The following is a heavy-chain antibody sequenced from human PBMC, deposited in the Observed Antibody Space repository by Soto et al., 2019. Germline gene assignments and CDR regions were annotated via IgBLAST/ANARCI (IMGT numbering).Heavy chain of an antibody. CDR1: GGTFSSYA. V-gene: IGHV1-69*01. CDR2: LIPIFGTA. D-gene: IGHD1-26*01. J-gene: IGHJ3*02. Sequence: QVQLVQSGAEVKKPGSSVKVSCKASGGTFSSYAISWVRQAPGQGLEWMGGLIPIFGTANYAQKFQGRFTITADEATHTAYMELSSLRSEDTALYYWARVKWGLGDLESKFAFDIWGQGTMVTVSS. CDR3: ARVKWGLGDLESKFAFDI.